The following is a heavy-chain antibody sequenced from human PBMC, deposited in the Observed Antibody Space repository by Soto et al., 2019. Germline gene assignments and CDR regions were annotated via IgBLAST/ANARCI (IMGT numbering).Heavy chain of an antibody. V-gene: IGHV1-69*06. CDR2: IIPIFGTA. J-gene: IGHJ3*02. Sequence: SVNVSCKASGGTFSIYPISRVRQAPGQGLEWMGGIIPIFGTANYAQKFQGRVTITADKSTSTAYMELSSLRSEDTAVYYCARGAWNYYDSSGYYPTLGGAFDIWGQGTMVTVSS. CDR1: GGTFSIYP. D-gene: IGHD3-22*01. CDR3: ARGAWNYYDSSGYYPTLGGAFDI.